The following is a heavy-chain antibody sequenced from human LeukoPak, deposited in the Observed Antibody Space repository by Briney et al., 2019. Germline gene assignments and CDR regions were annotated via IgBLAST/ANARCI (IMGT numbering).Heavy chain of an antibody. D-gene: IGHD6-19*01. CDR3: AKDGGYSSGWGGQGHDY. Sequence: GGSLRLSCAASGFTFSDYYMSWVRQAPGKGLEWVAIISYDGSNKYYADSVKGRFTISRDNSKNTLYLQMNSLRAEDTTVYYCAKDGGYSSGWGGQGHDYWGQGTLVTVSS. CDR2: ISYDGSNK. J-gene: IGHJ4*02. V-gene: IGHV3-30*18. CDR1: GFTFSDYY.